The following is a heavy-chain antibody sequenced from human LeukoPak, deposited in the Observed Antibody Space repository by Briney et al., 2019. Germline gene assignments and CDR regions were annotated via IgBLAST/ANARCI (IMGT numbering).Heavy chain of an antibody. D-gene: IGHD2-21*01. CDR3: ARIRGGHTVVPTRSDI. J-gene: IGHJ3*02. CDR1: GYTISSGYS. V-gene: IGHV4-38-2*02. CDR2: IYFGGST. Sequence: SETLSLTCTVSGYTISSGYSWGWIRQPPGKGLEWIASIYFGGSTYYNPSLKSRVTISVDTSKNQLSLIMTSVTAADTAVYYCARIRGGHTVVPTRSDIWGQGTMLTVSS.